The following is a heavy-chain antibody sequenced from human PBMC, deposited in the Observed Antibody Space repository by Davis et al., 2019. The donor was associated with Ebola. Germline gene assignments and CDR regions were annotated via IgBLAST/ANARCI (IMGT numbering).Heavy chain of an antibody. J-gene: IGHJ5*02. V-gene: IGHV4-59*12. CDR3: ARDGRITMVRGVPWNWLDP. D-gene: IGHD3-10*01. CDR1: GGSISSYY. CDR2: VYYNGGT. Sequence: MPSETLSLTCTVSGGSISSYYWSWIRQPPGKGLEWIGYVYYNGGTNYNPSLKSRVTISMDTSKNQFSLKLSSVTAADTAVYYCARDGRITMVRGVPWNWLDPWGRGTLVTVSS.